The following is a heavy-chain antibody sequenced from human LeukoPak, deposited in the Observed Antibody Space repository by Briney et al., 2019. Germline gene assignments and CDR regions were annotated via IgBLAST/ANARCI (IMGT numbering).Heavy chain of an antibody. V-gene: IGHV4-4*07. CDR2: IYTSGST. Sequence: SETLSLTCTVSGGSISSYYWSWIRQPAGKGLEWIGRIYTSGSTNYNPSLKSRVTMSVDSSKNQFSLKLSSVTAADTAVYYCARDSNGLFGVTIPDQNYMDVWGKGTTVTVSS. CDR3: ARDSNGLFGVTIPDQNYMDV. CDR1: GGSISSYY. J-gene: IGHJ6*03. D-gene: IGHD2-21*01.